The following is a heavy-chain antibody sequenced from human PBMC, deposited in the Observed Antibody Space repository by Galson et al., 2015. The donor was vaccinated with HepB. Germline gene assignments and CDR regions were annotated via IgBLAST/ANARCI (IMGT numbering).Heavy chain of an antibody. CDR1: GFSLTTSAMR. CDR2: IDWDDKK. J-gene: IGHJ6*02. D-gene: IGHD5-18*01. CDR3: ARTSGYNYGDYYYYGMDV. V-gene: IGHV2-70*04. Sequence: PALVKPTQTLTLTCSCSGFSLTTSAMRVSWIRQPPGKALEWLARIDWDDKKFYSTSLRTRLTISKDTSKNQVALTMTDMDPVGTATYFCARTSGYNYGDYYYYGMDVWGQGTTVTVTS.